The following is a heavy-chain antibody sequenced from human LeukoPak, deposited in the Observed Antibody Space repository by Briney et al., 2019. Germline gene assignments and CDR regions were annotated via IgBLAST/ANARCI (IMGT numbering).Heavy chain of an antibody. CDR1: GFTVSSNY. D-gene: IGHD4-17*01. V-gene: IGHV3-53*01. CDR2: IYSGGST. Sequence: GGSLRLSCAASGFTVSSNYMNWVRQAPGKGLEWASVIYSGGSTYYADSVKGRFTISRDNSKNTLYLQMNSLRVEDAAVYYCARGEDYGDYFDYWGQGTLVTVSS. CDR3: ARGEDYGDYFDY. J-gene: IGHJ4*02.